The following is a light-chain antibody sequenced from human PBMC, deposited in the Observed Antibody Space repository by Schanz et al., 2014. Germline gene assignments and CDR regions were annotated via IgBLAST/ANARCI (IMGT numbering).Light chain of an antibody. Sequence: DIQMTQSPSSLSASVGDRVTITCRASQSISSYLNWYQQKPGKAPNLLIYAASRLQSGVPSRFSGSGSGTEFTLSITGLQPDDFATYFCQHYETYRTFGQGTKVEIK. V-gene: IGKV1-39*01. CDR3: QHYETYRT. CDR2: AAS. J-gene: IGKJ1*01. CDR1: QSISSY.